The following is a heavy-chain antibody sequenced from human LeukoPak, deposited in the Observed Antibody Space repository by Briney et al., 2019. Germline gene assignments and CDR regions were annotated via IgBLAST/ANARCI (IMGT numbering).Heavy chain of an antibody. J-gene: IGHJ4*02. CDR1: GLTFSNYN. CDR3: ARDSDYYDSSAYSFRGGLHYDF. Sequence: QSGGSLTLSCVASGLTFSNYNMHWVRQAPGKGLEWVAVTWHDGNYKYYVDSVKGRFTISRDNSKNTVYLQMNSLGAEDTAVYSCARDSDYYDSSAYSFRGGLHYDFWGRGILVTVSS. CDR2: TWHDGNYK. D-gene: IGHD3-22*01. V-gene: IGHV3-33*01.